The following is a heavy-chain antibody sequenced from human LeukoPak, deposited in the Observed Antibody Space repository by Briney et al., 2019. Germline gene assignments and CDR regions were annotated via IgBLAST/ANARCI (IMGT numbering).Heavy chain of an antibody. J-gene: IGHJ5*02. CDR3: ARAPRSGAYWFAP. Sequence: PSETLSLTCTVSGGSISSYYWSWIRQPPGKGLEWIGYIYYSGSTNYNPSLKSRVTISVDTSKNQFSLKLSSVTAADPAVYYCARAPRSGAYWFAPCGQGTLVTVSS. V-gene: IGHV4-59*01. CDR1: GGSISSYY. D-gene: IGHD3-3*01. CDR2: IYYSGST.